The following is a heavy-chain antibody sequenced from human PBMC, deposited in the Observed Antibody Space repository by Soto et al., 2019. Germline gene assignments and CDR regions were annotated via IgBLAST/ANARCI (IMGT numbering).Heavy chain of an antibody. CDR2: ISTSGTTI. Sequence: EVQLVESGGGLVQPGGSLRVSCAASGFNFNSYGMNWVRQAPGKGLEWVSYISTSGTTIYYADSVKGRFTISRDNAKNSLFLQMNSLRAEDTAVYYCARDQPGEEEFDLWGRGTLVTGFS. V-gene: IGHV3-48*03. CDR1: GFNFNSYG. D-gene: IGHD7-27*01. CDR3: ARDQPGEEEFDL. J-gene: IGHJ2*01.